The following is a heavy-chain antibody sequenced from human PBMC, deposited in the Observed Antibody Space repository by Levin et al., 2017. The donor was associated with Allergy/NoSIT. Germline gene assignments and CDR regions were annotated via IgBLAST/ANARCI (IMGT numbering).Heavy chain of an antibody. CDR1: GFSFSSYA. CDR3: AKASCGSGSCPPDS. V-gene: IGHV3-23*01. D-gene: IGHD2-15*01. CDR2: IRDSGMST. Sequence: GGSLRLSCVTSGFSFSSYALNWVRQAPGRGLEWVSGIRDSGMSTYYADSVKGRFTISRDNSKDTFYLQMDSLRAEDTALYFCAKASCGSGSCPPDSWGQGTLVTVSP. J-gene: IGHJ4*02.